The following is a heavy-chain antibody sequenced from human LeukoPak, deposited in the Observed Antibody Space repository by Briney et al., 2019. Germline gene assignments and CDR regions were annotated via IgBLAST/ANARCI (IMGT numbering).Heavy chain of an antibody. J-gene: IGHJ4*02. CDR2: TYYRSKWYN. D-gene: IGHD5-24*01. V-gene: IGHV6-1*01. CDR1: GDSVSSNRAS. CDR3: SRSDGVSDFDY. Sequence: SQTLSLPCAISGDSVSSNRASWTWISQSPSRGLEWLGRTYYRSKWYNDYAVSLKSRISINPDTSKNQFSLQLNSVTPEDTAVYYCSRSDGVSDFDYWGQGTLVTVSS.